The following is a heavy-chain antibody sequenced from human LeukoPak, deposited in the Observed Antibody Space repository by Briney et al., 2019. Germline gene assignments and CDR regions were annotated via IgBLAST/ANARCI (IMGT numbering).Heavy chain of an antibody. Sequence: SETLSLTYTVSGGSISSYYWSWIRQPPGKGLEWIGYIYYSGSTNYNPSLKSRVTISVDTSKNQFSLKLSSVTAADTAVYYRARSVDIVATTPLDYWGQGTLVTVSS. J-gene: IGHJ4*02. CDR1: GGSISSYY. CDR2: IYYSGST. D-gene: IGHD5-12*01. V-gene: IGHV4-59*01. CDR3: ARSVDIVATTPLDY.